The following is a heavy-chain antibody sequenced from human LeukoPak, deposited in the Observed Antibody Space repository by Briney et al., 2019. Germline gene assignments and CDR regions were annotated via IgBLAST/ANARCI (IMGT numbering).Heavy chain of an antibody. D-gene: IGHD3-9*01. CDR1: GCTFTSYD. Sequence: GASVKVSCKASGCTFTSYDINWVRQATGQGLEWMGWMNPNSGNTGYAQKFQGRVTMTRNTSISTAYMELSSLRPEDTAVYYCAKYKSGDYFDSGKRYYFDQWGQGTPVTVSS. CDR2: MNPNSGNT. CDR3: AKYKSGDYFDSGKRYYFDQ. V-gene: IGHV1-8*01. J-gene: IGHJ4*02.